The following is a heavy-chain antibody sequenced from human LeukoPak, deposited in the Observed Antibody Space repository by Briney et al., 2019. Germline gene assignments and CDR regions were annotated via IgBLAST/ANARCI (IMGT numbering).Heavy chain of an antibody. D-gene: IGHD4-11*01. J-gene: IGHJ4*02. CDR3: AKNEYDYSNYVDY. CDR1: GFTFSTYA. Sequence: GGSLRLSCAASGFTFSTYAMTWVRQAPGKGLEWVSGIGGSGGSTYYADSVKGHFTISRDNSKNTLYLQMNSLRAEDTAVYYCAKNEYDYSNYVDYWGQGTLVTVSS. CDR2: IGGSGGST. V-gene: IGHV3-23*01.